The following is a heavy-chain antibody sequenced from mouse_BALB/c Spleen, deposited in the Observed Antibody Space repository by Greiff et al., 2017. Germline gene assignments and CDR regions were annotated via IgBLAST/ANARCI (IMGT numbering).Heavy chain of an antibody. CDR2: VNPNNGGT. CDR1: GYTFTDYY. J-gene: IGHJ2*01. Sequence: VQLQQSGPELVKPGASVKISCKASGYTFTDYYMNWVKQSHGKSLEWIGLVNPNNGGTSYNQKFKGKATLTVDKSSSTAYMELRSLTSEDSAVYYCAREALFDYWGQGTTLTVSS. V-gene: IGHV1-26*01. CDR3: AREALFDY.